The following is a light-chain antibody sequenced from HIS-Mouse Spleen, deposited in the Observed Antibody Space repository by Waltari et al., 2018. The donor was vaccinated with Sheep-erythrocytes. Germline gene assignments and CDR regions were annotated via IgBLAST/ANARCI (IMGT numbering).Light chain of an antibody. V-gene: IGLV2-14*03. CDR2: DVS. CDR3: SSYTSSSTYV. Sequence: QSALTQPAPVSGSPRQSITISRTGTTTEAGGFHQVPWSQQHPGKAPKLMIYDVSNRPSGVSTRFSGSKSGNTASLTISGLQAEDEADYYCSSYTSSSTYVFGTGTKVTVL. J-gene: IGLJ1*01. CDR1: TTEAGGFHQ.